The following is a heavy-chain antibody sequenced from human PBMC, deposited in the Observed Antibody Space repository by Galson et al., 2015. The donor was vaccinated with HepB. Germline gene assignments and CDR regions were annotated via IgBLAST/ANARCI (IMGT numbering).Heavy chain of an antibody. Sequence: SLRLSCAASGFAFSNDLMSWVRQAPGKGLEWVGHIKNKAEGGTTEYAAAVKGSFTISRDDSKNMVYLQMHGLKIEDTAMYYCTADQSSCYYGFCSLDVWGQGTMLTVSS. V-gene: IGHV3-15*01. D-gene: IGHD2-2*01. CDR3: TADQSSCYYGFCSLDV. CDR2: IKNKAEGGTT. CDR1: GFAFSNDL. J-gene: IGHJ3*01.